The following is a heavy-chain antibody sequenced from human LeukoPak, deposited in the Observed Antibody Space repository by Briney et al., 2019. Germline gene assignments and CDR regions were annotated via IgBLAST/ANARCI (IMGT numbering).Heavy chain of an antibody. J-gene: IGHJ4*02. V-gene: IGHV1-18*01. CDR3: ARDQSLVAYSSTWFDY. D-gene: IGHD6-13*01. CDR1: GYTFTNYG. Sequence: ASVKLSCKASGYTFTNYGIRWVRQAPGQGLEWMGCISAYNGNTDYAQNPQGRVTMTTDTLTSTAYMELRSLRSDDTAVYYCARDQSLVAYSSTWFDYWGQGTPVTVSS. CDR2: ISAYNGNT.